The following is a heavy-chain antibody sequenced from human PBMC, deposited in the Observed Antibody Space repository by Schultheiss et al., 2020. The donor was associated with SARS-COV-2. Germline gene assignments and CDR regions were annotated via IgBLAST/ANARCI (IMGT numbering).Heavy chain of an antibody. D-gene: IGHD2-21*01. CDR3: ARIEVVGGAFDI. J-gene: IGHJ3*02. CDR1: GFSLSTSGVG. CDR2: IDWDDNK. V-gene: IGHV2-70*01. Sequence: PTLVKPTQTLTLTCTFSGFSLSTSGVGVGWIRQLPGKALEWLALIDWDDNKYYNTSLKTRLTISKDTSKNQVVLTMTNMDPVDTATYYCARIEVVGGAFDIWGQGTMVTVSS.